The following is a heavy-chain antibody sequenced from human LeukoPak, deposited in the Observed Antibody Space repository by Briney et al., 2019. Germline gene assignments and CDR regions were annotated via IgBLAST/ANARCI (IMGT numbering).Heavy chain of an antibody. CDR2: ISRSSGYI. V-gene: IGHV3-21*01. J-gene: IGHJ4*02. D-gene: IGHD1-26*01. CDR3: ARGGVGNIMGFFDY. Sequence: PGGSLRLSCAASGLTFSSYNMNWVRQAPGKGLEWVPSISRSSGYIYYADSVKGRFTISRDNAKNSLYLQMNSLRAEDTAVYYCARGGVGNIMGFFDYWGQGTLVTVSS. CDR1: GLTFSSYN.